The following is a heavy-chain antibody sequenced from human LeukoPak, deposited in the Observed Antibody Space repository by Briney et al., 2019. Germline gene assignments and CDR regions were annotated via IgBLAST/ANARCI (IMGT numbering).Heavy chain of an antibody. CDR3: ARHQVAGYYDSSGYYYLYYFDY. D-gene: IGHD3-22*01. CDR2: IYYSGST. V-gene: IGHV4-59*08. CDR1: GGSISSYY. J-gene: IGHJ4*02. Sequence: PSETLSLTCTVSGGSISSYYWSWIRQPPGKGLEWIGYIYYSGSTNYNPSLKSRVTISVDTSKNQFSLKLSSVTAADTAVYYCARHQVAGYYDSSGYYYLYYFDYWGQGTLVTVSS.